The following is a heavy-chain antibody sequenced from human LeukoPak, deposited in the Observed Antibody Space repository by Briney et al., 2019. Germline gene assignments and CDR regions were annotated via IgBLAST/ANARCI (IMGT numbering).Heavy chain of an antibody. J-gene: IGHJ4*02. V-gene: IGHV4-59*08. CDR3: ARHYEHFDY. CDR2: IYYSGST. CDR1: GGSISSYY. D-gene: IGHD5-12*01. Sequence: SETLSLTCTVSGGSISSYYWSWLRQPPGKGLEWIGFIYYSGSTHYKSSLKSRVTISVDTSRNQFSLRLSSVTAADTAVYYCARHYEHFDYWGQGTLVTVSS.